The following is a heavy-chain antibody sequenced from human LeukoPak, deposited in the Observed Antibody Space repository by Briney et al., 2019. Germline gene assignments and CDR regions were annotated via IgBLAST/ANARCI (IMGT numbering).Heavy chain of an antibody. CDR1: GFTFSNYW. D-gene: IGHD3-9*01. CDR2: IQQHGSET. J-gene: IGHJ4*02. CDR3: ARDSRVLTGSPLFDY. V-gene: IGHV3-7*01. Sequence: GGSLRLSCEGSGFTFSNYWMSWVRQAPGKGLEWVANIQQHGSETYYGDSVKGRFTISRDNAKNSLYLQMNSLRAEDTAVYYCARDSRVLTGSPLFDYWGQGTLVTVSS.